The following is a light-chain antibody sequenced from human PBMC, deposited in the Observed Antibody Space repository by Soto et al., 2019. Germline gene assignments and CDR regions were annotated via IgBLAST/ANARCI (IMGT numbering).Light chain of an antibody. V-gene: IGKV3D-15*01. J-gene: IGKJ1*01. Sequence: EIVLTQSPGALSLSPGERATLSCRANESVSSSLAWYQQKPGQAPRLLICDASTRVTDIPDRFRGSGSGTDFTLTITRLESEDFAVYYCQQYNNWPPWTFGQGTKVDIK. CDR3: QQYNNWPPWT. CDR2: DAS. CDR1: ESVSSS.